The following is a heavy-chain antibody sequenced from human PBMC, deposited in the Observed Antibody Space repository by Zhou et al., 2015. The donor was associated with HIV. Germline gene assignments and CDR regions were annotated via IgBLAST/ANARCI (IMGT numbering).Heavy chain of an antibody. V-gene: IGHV3-74*03. D-gene: IGHD3-22*01. J-gene: IGHJ4*02. Sequence: EVQLVESGGGLVPPGGSLRLACDTSEFTFSVYILYWFRQIPGKGLTWVSRIDADGHDKTYADSVRGRFTISRDNSKNTVYLQMNSLRAEDTAIYYCARDDDTRGYYSTLLWGQGTLVTVSS. CDR1: EFTFSVYI. CDR3: ARDDDTRGYYSTLL. CDR2: IDADGHDK.